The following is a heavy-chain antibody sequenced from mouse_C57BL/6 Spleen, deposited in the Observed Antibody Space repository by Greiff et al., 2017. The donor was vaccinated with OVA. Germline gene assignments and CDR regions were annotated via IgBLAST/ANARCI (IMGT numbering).Heavy chain of an antibody. CDR1: GFTFSSYA. V-gene: IGHV5-9-1*02. Sequence: EVMLVESGEGLVKPGGSLKLSCAASGFTFSSYAMSWVRQTPEKRLEWVAYISSGGDYIYYADTVKGRFTISRDNARNTLYLQMSSLKSEDTAMYYCTRDGAPGAMDYWGQGTSVTVSS. D-gene: IGHD2-3*01. CDR2: ISSGGDYI. J-gene: IGHJ4*01. CDR3: TRDGAPGAMDY.